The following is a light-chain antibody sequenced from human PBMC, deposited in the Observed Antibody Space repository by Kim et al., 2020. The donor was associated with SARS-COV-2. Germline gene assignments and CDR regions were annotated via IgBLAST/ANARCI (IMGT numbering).Light chain of an antibody. CDR2: DAS. J-gene: IGKJ1*01. Sequence: EIVLTQSPATLSLSPGDRATLSCRASQGISNYLAWYQQKPGQAPRLIISDASNRATGIPARFSGSGSGTDFTLTISSLEPEDFTFYYCHQRSSWPGTFGQGTKVDIK. V-gene: IGKV3-11*01. CDR1: QGISNY. CDR3: HQRSSWPGT.